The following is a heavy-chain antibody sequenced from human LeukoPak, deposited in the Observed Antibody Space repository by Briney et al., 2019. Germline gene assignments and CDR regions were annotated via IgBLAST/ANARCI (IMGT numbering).Heavy chain of an antibody. V-gene: IGHV4-59*08. Sequence: SETLSLTCTVSGGSISSYYWSWIRQPPGKGLEWIGYIYCSGSTNYNPSLKSRVTISVDTSKNQFSLKLSSVTAADTAVYYCARHQWYRRMTYYYYGMDVWGQGTTVTVSS. CDR3: ARHQWYRRMTYYYYGMDV. CDR2: IYCSGST. J-gene: IGHJ6*02. D-gene: IGHD2-15*01. CDR1: GGSISSYY.